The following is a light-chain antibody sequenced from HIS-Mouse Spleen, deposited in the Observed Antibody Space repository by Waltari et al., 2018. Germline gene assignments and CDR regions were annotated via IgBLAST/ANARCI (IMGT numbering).Light chain of an antibody. CDR2: EVS. CDR3: SSYAGSNNVV. CDR1: SNDVGGYNY. Sequence: QSALTQPPSASGSPGQSVTISCPGTSNDVGGYNYVSWYQQHPGKAPKLMIYEVSKRPSGVPDRFSGSKSGNTASLTVSGLQAEDEADYYCSSYAGSNNVVFGGGTKLTVL. V-gene: IGLV2-8*01. J-gene: IGLJ2*01.